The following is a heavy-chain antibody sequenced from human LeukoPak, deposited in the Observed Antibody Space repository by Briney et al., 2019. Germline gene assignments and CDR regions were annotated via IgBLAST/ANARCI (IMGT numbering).Heavy chain of an antibody. V-gene: IGHV3-48*03. CDR1: ESAFSSYE. CDR2: ISNTGNTI. J-gene: IGHJ4*02. Sequence: GGSLRLSCTTYESAFSSYEMNWIRQAPGKGLEWVSYISNTGNTIYYIDSVKGRFSISRDNAKNSLYLQMNSLRDENTALYYCAGGLGSGWRYWGQGTPVTVSS. CDR3: AGGLGSGWRY. D-gene: IGHD6-19*01.